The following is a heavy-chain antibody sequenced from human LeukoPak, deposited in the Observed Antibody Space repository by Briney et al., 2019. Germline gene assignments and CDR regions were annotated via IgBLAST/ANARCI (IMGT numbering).Heavy chain of an antibody. CDR3: ASPEMARDGTYAMDV. D-gene: IGHD5-24*01. V-gene: IGHV3-53*01. J-gene: IGHJ6*02. CDR2: IYSGGST. Sequence: GGSLRLSCSASGFTVSSTYMSWVRQAPGKGLEWVSVIYSGGSTYYADSVKGRFTISRDNSKNTLYLQMNSLRAEDTAVYYCASPEMARDGTYAMDVWGQGTTVTVSS. CDR1: GFTVSSTY.